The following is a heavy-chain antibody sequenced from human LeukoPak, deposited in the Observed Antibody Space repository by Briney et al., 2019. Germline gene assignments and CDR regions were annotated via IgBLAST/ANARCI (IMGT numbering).Heavy chain of an antibody. V-gene: IGHV3-30*18. D-gene: IGHD3-10*01. J-gene: IGHJ6*03. CDR1: RFTFSSYG. Sequence: GGSLRLSCAAPRFTFSSYGMHWVRQAPGKGLEWVAAISSDGGDKYHADSVKGRFTISRDNSKSTLYLQMNSLRAEDTAVYYCANSPFVMGFGEPPGYMDVWGKGTTVTVSS. CDR3: ANSPFVMGFGEPPGYMDV. CDR2: ISSDGGDK.